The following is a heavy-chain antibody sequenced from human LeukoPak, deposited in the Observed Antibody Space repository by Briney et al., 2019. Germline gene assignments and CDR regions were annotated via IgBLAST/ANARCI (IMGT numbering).Heavy chain of an antibody. CDR2: MNPNNGNT. Sequence: ASVKVSCKASGYTFTSYDINWVRQATGQGLEWMGWMNPNNGNTNYAQKLQGRVTMTTDTSTSTAYMELRSLRSDDTAVYYCARDRYCSSTSCYRRGYYYGMDVWGQGTTVTVSS. V-gene: IGHV1-18*01. D-gene: IGHD2-2*01. J-gene: IGHJ6*02. CDR1: GYTFTSYD. CDR3: ARDRYCSSTSCYRRGYYYGMDV.